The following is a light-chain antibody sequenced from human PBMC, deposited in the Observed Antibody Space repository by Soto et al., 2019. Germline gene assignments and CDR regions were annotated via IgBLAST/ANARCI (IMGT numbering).Light chain of an antibody. Sequence: EIVLTQSPATLSAFPGDRVTLSCRASQALNTRLAWYQHKPGQAPRLLIYLTSNRAAGVPARFSAWGSETDFTLTISDVEPEDFAVYYGHQRKSWPRTFGQGTKVEIK. J-gene: IGKJ1*01. CDR3: HQRKSWPRT. CDR2: LTS. CDR1: QALNTR. V-gene: IGKV3-11*01.